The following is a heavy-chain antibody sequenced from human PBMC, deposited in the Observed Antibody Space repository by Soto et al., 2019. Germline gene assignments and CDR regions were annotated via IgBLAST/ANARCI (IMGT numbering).Heavy chain of an antibody. Sequence: PGESLKISCKGSGYSFTSYWIGWVRQMPGKGLEWMGIIYPGDSDTRYSPSFQGQVTISADKSISTAYLQWSSLKASDTAMYYCARRTTGTSAEDYYYYYGMDVWGQGTTVTV. D-gene: IGHD1-1*01. J-gene: IGHJ6*02. CDR1: GYSFTSYW. CDR2: IYPGDSDT. V-gene: IGHV5-51*01. CDR3: ARRTTGTSAEDYYYYYGMDV.